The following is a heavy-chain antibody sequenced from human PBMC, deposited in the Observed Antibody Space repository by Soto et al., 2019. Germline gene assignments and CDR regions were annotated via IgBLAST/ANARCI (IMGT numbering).Heavy chain of an antibody. D-gene: IGHD2-2*02. CDR1: GGSIRISSYY. CDR2: IHYSGST. V-gene: IGHV4-39*07. J-gene: IGHJ6*02. Sequence: SETLSLTCTVSGGSIRISSYYWGWIRQPPGKGLEWIGSIHYSGSTYYNPSLKSRVTISVDTSKNQFSLKLSSVTAADTAVYYCASVTRTCISTSCYRYYYGMDVWGQGNTVTVSS. CDR3: ASVTRTCISTSCYRYYYGMDV.